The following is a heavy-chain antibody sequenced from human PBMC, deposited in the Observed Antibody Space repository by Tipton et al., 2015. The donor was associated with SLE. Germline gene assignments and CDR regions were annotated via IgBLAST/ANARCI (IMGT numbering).Heavy chain of an antibody. CDR2: IFHSGII. CDR1: GGSISSYC. V-gene: IGHV4-59*12. J-gene: IGHJ3*02. CDR3: ARGPNDGFDI. Sequence: TLSLTCTVSGGSISSYCWSWIRQPPGKGLEWIGNIFHSGIINYNPSLKSRVIISVDRSKNQVSLNLTSVTAADTAVYFCARGPNDGFDIWGQGTKVTVSA.